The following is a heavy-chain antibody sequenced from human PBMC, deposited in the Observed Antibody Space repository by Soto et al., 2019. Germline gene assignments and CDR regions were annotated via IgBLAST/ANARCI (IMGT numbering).Heavy chain of an antibody. Sequence: GGSLRLSCAASGFTFDDHAMHWVRQAPGKGLEWVSGISWNSGSIGYADSVKGRFTSSRDNAKNSLYLQMNSLRGEDTALYYCAKDTAAAGNYYYYLDVWGKGTTVTVSS. CDR2: ISWNSGSI. CDR3: AKDTAAAGNYYYYLDV. J-gene: IGHJ6*03. CDR1: GFTFDDHA. V-gene: IGHV3-9*01. D-gene: IGHD6-13*01.